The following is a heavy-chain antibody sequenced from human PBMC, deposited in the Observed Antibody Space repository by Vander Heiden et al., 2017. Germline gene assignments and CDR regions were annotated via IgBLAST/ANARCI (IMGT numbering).Heavy chain of an antibody. CDR3: ARDRDLGSAYCGGDCYYGWFDP. CDR2: IIPIFGTA. Sequence: QVPLWPSGAEVKKPGSSLYVSCTAHGGTSGNYACHCVGQAPGQGLEWMGGIIPIFGTANYAQKFQGRVTITADESTSTAYMELSSLRSEDTAVYYCARDRDLGSAYCGGDCYYGWFDPWGQGTLVTVSS. J-gene: IGHJ5*02. D-gene: IGHD2-21*02. V-gene: IGHV1-69*01. CDR1: GGTSGNYA.